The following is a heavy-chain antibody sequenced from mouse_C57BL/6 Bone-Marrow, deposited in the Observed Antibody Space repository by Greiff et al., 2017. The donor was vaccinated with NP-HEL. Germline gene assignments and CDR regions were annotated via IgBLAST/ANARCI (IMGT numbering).Heavy chain of an antibody. CDR3: ARHWDLDY. CDR2: ISNGGGST. CDR1: GFTFSDYY. V-gene: IGHV5-12*01. J-gene: IGHJ2*01. D-gene: IGHD4-1*01. Sequence: EVKLVESGGGLVQPGGSLKLSCAASGFTFSDYYMYWVRQTPEKRLEWVAYISNGGGSTYYPDTVKGRFTISRDNAKNTLYLQMSRLKSEDTAMYYCARHWDLDYWGQGTTLTVSS.